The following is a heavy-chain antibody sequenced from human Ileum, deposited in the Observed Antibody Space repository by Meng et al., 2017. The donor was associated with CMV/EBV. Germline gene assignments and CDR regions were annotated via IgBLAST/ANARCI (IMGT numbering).Heavy chain of an antibody. Sequence: GGSSSIRNWWSWVRQPPGKGLEWIGEIYHSGSTNYNPSLKSRVTISVDKSKNQFSLKLSSVTAADTAVYYCARAIVVVITTTRWFDPWGQGTLVTVSS. CDR1: GGSSSIRNW. V-gene: IGHV4-4*02. CDR3: ARAIVVVITTTRWFDP. J-gene: IGHJ5*02. CDR2: IYHSGST. D-gene: IGHD3-22*01.